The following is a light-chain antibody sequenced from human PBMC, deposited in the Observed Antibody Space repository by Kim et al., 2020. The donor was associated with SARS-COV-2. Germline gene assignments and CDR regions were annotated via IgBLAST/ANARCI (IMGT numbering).Light chain of an antibody. Sequence: DIQMTQSPSTLSASVGDRVTITCRASQTLSGRLAWYQQKPGKAPKLLIFDASTLESRVPSRFRGSGSGTDFILTISSLQPDDSATYYCQHRKTFGQGTKVDIK. CDR3: QHRKT. J-gene: IGKJ1*01. V-gene: IGKV1-5*01. CDR1: QTLSGR. CDR2: DAS.